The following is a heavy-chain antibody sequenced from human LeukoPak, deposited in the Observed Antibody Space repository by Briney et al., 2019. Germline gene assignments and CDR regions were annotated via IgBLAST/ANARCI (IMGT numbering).Heavy chain of an antibody. CDR1: GYTFTGYY. V-gene: IGHV1-2*02. CDR2: IYPNSGGP. J-gene: IGHJ4*02. Sequence: ASVKVSCKASGYTFTGYYIHWVRQAPGQGLEWMGWIYPNSGGPNYAQKFQGRVTMTRDTSISTAYMELYSLRSDDTAVYYSARKGEVYGDYDYWGQGTLVTVSS. CDR3: ARKGEVYGDYDY. D-gene: IGHD4-17*01.